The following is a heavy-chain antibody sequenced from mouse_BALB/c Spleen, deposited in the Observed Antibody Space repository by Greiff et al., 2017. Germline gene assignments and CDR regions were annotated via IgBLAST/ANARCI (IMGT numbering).Heavy chain of an antibody. CDR3: ARRVWYAMDY. D-gene: IGHD2-10*02. J-gene: IGHJ4*01. V-gene: IGHV1-7*01. CDR2: INPSTGYT. Sequence: QVQLQQSGAELAKPGASVKMSCKASGYTFTSYWMHWVKQRPGQGLEWIGYINPSTGYTEYNQKFKDKATLTADKSSSTAYMQLSSLTSEDSAVYYCARRVWYAMDYWGQGTSVTVSS. CDR1: GYTFTSYW.